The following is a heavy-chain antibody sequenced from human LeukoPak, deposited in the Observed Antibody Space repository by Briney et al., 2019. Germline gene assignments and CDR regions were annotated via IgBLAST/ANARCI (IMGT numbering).Heavy chain of an antibody. V-gene: IGHV1-18*01. D-gene: IGHD6-13*01. CDR2: ISAYNGNT. Sequence: ASVKVSCKASGYTFTSYGISWVRQAPGQGLEWMGWISAYNGNTNYAQKLQGRVTMTRDTSIRTIYMEIYMELTGLRFDDTALYYCARWDGYSSSPDYWGQGTLVTVSS. J-gene: IGHJ4*02. CDR1: GYTFTSYG. CDR3: ARWDGYSSSPDY.